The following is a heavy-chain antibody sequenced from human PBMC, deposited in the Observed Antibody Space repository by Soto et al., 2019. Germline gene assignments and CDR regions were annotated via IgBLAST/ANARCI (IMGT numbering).Heavy chain of an antibody. V-gene: IGHV4-31*03. Sequence: SETLSLTCSVSGDSVTTGGLYWSWARQLPGKGLQWLGYIYYTGAAYYNPSLESRISISLDTSKNHFSLKLSPVNAADTAVYYCASGNFGTSCFDFWGQGRLVTVSS. D-gene: IGHD3-16*01. CDR2: IYYTGAA. CDR3: ASGNFGTSCFDF. J-gene: IGHJ4*02. CDR1: GDSVTTGGLY.